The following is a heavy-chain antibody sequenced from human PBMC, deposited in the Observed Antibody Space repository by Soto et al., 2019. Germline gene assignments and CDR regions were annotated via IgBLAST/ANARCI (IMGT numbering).Heavy chain of an antibody. V-gene: IGHV4-59*01. CDR2: IDYSGST. Sequence: SETLSLTCTVSGGPISSYYWSWIRQPPGKGLEWIGYIDYSGSTNYNPSLKSRVTISVDRSKNQFSLKLSSVTAADTAVYYCASRNKGYYYGMDVWGQGTTVPSP. J-gene: IGHJ6*02. CDR3: ASRNKGYYYGMDV. CDR1: GGPISSYY.